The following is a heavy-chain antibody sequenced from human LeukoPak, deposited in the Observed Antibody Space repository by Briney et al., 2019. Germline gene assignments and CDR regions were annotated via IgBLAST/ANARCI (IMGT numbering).Heavy chain of an antibody. V-gene: IGHV3-74*01. CDR3: VRGQATAWGLDY. D-gene: IGHD6-13*01. CDR1: GFTSVSNG. CDR2: IGTDARII. Sequence: GGPLGFSCAASGFTSVSNGRTWSGQAPGKGWGWASHIGTDARIITYADFVKGRFTISRDNAKNTVYLQMNSLRAEDTALYYCVRGQATAWGLDYWGQGTLVTVSS. J-gene: IGHJ4*02.